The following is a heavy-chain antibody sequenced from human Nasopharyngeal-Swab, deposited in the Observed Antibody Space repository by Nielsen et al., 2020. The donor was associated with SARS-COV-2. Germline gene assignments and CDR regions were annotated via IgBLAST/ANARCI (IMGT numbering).Heavy chain of an antibody. CDR2: IYSGGST. V-gene: IGHV3-53*01. J-gene: IGHJ4*02. D-gene: IGHD4-17*01. Sequence: PPGKGLEWVSVIYSGGSTYYADSVKGRFTISRDNSKNTLYLQMNSLRAEDTAVYYCARDQYGDYGDYWGQGTLVTVSS. CDR3: ARDQYGDYGDY.